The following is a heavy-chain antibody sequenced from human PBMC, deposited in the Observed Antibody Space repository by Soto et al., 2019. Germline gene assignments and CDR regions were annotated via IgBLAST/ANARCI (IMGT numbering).Heavy chain of an antibody. Sequence: ASVKVSCKASGYTFTSYGISWVRQAPGQGLEWMGWISAYNGNTNYAQKLQGRVTMTTDTSTSTAYMELRSLRSDDTAVYYCARDEPYFDWLLFSMSGMDVWGQGTTVTVSS. CDR1: GYTFTSYG. J-gene: IGHJ6*02. CDR2: ISAYNGNT. CDR3: ARDEPYFDWLLFSMSGMDV. V-gene: IGHV1-18*01. D-gene: IGHD3-9*01.